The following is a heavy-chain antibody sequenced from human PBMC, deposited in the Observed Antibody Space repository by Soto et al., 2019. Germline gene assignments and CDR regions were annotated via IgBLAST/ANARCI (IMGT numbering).Heavy chain of an antibody. CDR2: IFSNDEK. CDR3: ARCSTYYDFWSGYYKSGGWVDP. V-gene: IGHV2-26*01. CDR1: GFSLSNARMG. J-gene: IGHJ5*02. D-gene: IGHD3-3*01. Sequence: QVTLKESGPVLVKPTETLTLTCTVSGFSLSNARMGVSWIRQPPGKALEWLAHIFSNDEKSYSTSLKSRLTITKDTAKSQVVLTMTNMDPVDTATYYCARCSTYYDFWSGYYKSGGWVDPWGQGTLVTVSS.